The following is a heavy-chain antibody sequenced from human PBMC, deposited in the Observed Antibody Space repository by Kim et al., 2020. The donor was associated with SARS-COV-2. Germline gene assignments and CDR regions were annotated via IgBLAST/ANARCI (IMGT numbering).Heavy chain of an antibody. CDR2: ISSSSSYI. J-gene: IGHJ4*02. Sequence: GGSLRLSCAASGFTFSSYSMNWVRQAPGKGVEWVSSISSSSSYIYYADSVKGRFTISRDNAKNSLYLQMNSLRAEDTAVYYCASGSSSSWSLDDYWGQGTLVTVSS. CDR1: GFTFSSYS. CDR3: ASGSSSSWSLDDY. D-gene: IGHD6-13*01. V-gene: IGHV3-21*01.